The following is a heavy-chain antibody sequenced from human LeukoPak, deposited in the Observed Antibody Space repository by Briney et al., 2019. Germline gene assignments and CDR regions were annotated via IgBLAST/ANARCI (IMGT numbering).Heavy chain of an antibody. CDR2: ISSSGSTI. CDR1: GFTFSGYG. V-gene: IGHV3-48*04. J-gene: IGHJ5*02. D-gene: IGHD3-10*01. CDR3: ARDPFPVLLWFGDPKAWFDP. Sequence: GGSLRLSCAASGFTFSGYGMHWVRQTPGKGLEWVSYISSSGSTIYYADSVKGRFTISRDNAKNSLYLQMNSLRAEDTAVYYCARDPFPVLLWFGDPKAWFDPWGQGTLVTVSS.